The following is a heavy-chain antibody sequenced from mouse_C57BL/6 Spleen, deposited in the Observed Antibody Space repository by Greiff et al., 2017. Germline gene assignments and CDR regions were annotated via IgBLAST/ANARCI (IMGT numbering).Heavy chain of an antibody. V-gene: IGHV1-66*01. CDR2: IYPGSGNT. Sequence: VKLVESGPELVKPGASVKISCKASGYSFTSYYIHWVKQRPGQGLEWIGWIYPGSGNTKYNEKFKGKATLTADTSSSTAYMQLSSLTSEDSAVYYCARGDRGYAMDYWGQGTSVTVSS. J-gene: IGHJ4*01. CDR1: GYSFTSYY. CDR3: ARGDRGYAMDY.